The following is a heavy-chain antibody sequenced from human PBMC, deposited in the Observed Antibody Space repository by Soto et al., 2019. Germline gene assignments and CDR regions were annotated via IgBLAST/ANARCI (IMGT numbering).Heavy chain of an antibody. CDR1: GFTFGSHG. D-gene: IGHD3-10*01. J-gene: IGHJ6*02. CDR2: ISYDETNE. V-gene: IGHV3-30*18. Sequence: QVQLVESGGGLVQPGGSLRLTCVASGFTFGSHGMHWVRQAPGKGLEWVAVISYDETNEHYVDSVKGRFTISRDNSKSILYLQMNRLIPDDTAVYKCAKALRTTITDYGMDVWGQGTTVTVSS. CDR3: AKALRTTITDYGMDV.